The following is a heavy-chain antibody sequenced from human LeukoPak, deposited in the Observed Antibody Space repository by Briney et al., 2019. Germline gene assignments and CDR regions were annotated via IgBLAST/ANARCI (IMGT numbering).Heavy chain of an antibody. V-gene: IGHV3-33*01. D-gene: IGHD5-18*01. CDR2: IWYDGSNK. Sequence: GGSLRLSCAASGFTLSSYGMHWVRQAPGKGLEWVAVIWYDGSNKYYADSVKGRFTISRDNSKNTLYLQMNSLRAEDTAVYYCARAKVDTASYYFDYWGQGTLVTVSS. CDR1: GFTLSSYG. J-gene: IGHJ4*02. CDR3: ARAKVDTASYYFDY.